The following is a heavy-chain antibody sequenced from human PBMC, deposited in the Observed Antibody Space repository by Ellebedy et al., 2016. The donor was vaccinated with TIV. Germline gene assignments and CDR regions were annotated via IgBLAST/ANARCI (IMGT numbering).Heavy chain of an antibody. Sequence: SETLSLTCTVSGGSVTPYYWSWIRQSPGKELEWIGYVYYGGTTNYNPSLKSRLTISVDTSNNQFSLRLTSVTAADTAVYYCARLAPLYNILPTIPNYNYHAMDVWGQGATVIVSS. V-gene: IGHV4-59*02. CDR1: GGSVTPYY. CDR2: VYYGGTT. CDR3: ARLAPLYNILPTIPNYNYHAMDV. J-gene: IGHJ6*02. D-gene: IGHD5-12*01.